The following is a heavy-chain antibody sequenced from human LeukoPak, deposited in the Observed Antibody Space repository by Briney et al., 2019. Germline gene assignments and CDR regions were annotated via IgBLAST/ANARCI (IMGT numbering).Heavy chain of an antibody. V-gene: IGHV3-21*01. D-gene: IGHD2-2*01. CDR2: ISSSSSYI. Sequence: PGGSLRLSCAASGFTFSSYSMNWVRQAPGKGLEWVSSISSSSSYIYYADSVKGRFTIFRDNAKNSLYLQMNSLRAEDTAVYYCARGDYCSSTSCYGPSDYWGQGTLVTVSS. CDR1: GFTFSSYS. J-gene: IGHJ4*02. CDR3: ARGDYCSSTSCYGPSDY.